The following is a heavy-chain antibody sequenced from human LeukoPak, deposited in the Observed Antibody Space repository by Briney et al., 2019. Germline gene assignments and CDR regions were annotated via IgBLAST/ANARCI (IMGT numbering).Heavy chain of an antibody. CDR1: GFTFTSSA. D-gene: IGHD1-26*01. J-gene: IGHJ3*02. CDR3: AAETMRGAWEDAFDI. V-gene: IGHV1-58*01. CDR2: IVVGSGNT. Sequence: SVKVSCKASGFTFTSSAVQWVRQARGQRLEWIGWIVVGSGNTNYAQKFQERVTITRDMSTSTAYMELSSLRSEDTAVYYCAAETMRGAWEDAFDIWGQGTMVT.